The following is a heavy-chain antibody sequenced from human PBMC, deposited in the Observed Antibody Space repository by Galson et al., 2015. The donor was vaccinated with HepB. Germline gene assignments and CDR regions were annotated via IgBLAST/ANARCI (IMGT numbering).Heavy chain of an antibody. D-gene: IGHD6-6*01. Sequence: SLRLSCAASGFTFSSYAMHWVRQAPGKGLEWVAVISYDGSNEYYADSVKGRFTISRDNSKNTLYLQMNSLRAEDTAVYYCARDRRVAARPLDYWGQGTLVTVSS. CDR1: GFTFSSYA. V-gene: IGHV3-30-3*01. CDR3: ARDRRVAARPLDY. CDR2: ISYDGSNE. J-gene: IGHJ4*02.